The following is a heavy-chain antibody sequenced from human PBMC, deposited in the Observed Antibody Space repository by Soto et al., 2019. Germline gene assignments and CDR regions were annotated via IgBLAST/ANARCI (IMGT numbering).Heavy chain of an antibody. CDR2: INPNSGGT. CDR1: GYTFTGYY. D-gene: IGHD1-26*01. J-gene: IGHJ6*02. CDR3: ARDLVYLLVGAPYGMDV. V-gene: IGHV1-2*02. Sequence: EASVKVSCKASGYTFTGYYMHWVRQAPGQGLEWMGWINPNSGGTNYAQKFQGRVTMTRDTSISTAYMELSRLRSDDTAVYYCARDLVYLLVGAPYGMDVWGQGTTVTVSS.